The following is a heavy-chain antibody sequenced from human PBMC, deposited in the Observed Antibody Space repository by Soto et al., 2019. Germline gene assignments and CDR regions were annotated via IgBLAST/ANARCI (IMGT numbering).Heavy chain of an antibody. V-gene: IGHV3-7*01. D-gene: IGHD4-17*01. CDR3: ASRLRSFFDY. CDR2: IKQDGSEK. Sequence: GESLKISCAASGFTFSSYWMSWVRQAPGKGLEWVANIKQDGSEKYYVDSVKGRFTISRDNAKNSLYLQMNSLRAEDTAVYYCASRLRSFFDYWGQGTLVTVSS. CDR1: GFTFSSYW. J-gene: IGHJ4*02.